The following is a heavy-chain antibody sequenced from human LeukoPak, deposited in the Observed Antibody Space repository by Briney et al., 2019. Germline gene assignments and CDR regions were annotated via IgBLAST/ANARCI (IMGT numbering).Heavy chain of an antibody. Sequence: GGSLRLSCATSGFTFSNYAMGWVRQAPGKGLEWVSVISGSGGSTYYADSVKGRFTISRDNSKNTLYLQMNSLRAEDTAVYYCDREEYYYYMDVWGKGTTVTVSS. D-gene: IGHD2/OR15-2a*01. CDR3: DREEYYYYMDV. J-gene: IGHJ6*03. V-gene: IGHV3-23*01. CDR2: ISGSGGST. CDR1: GFTFSNYA.